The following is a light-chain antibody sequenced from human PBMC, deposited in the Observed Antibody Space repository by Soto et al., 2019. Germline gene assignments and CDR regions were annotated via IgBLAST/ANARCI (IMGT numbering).Light chain of an antibody. Sequence: QSVLTQPPSVSAAPGQKVTISCSGTRSNIGNNYVSWYQQLPGTAPKLFIYDNNKRPSGIPDRFSGSKSGTSATLGITGLQTGDEADYYCGTWDSSLDVFLFGGGTKVTVL. CDR1: RSNIGNNY. CDR3: GTWDSSLDVFL. V-gene: IGLV1-51*01. CDR2: DNN. J-gene: IGLJ2*01.